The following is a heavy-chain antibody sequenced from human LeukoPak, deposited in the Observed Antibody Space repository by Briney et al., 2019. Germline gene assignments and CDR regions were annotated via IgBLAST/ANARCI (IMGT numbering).Heavy chain of an antibody. Sequence: QSGGSLRLSCAASGFTFSSYGMHWVRQAPGKGLEWVAFIRYDGSNKYYADSVKGRFTISRDNSKNTLYLQMNSLRAEDTAVYYCAKDLCTLLWFGELLHCLHYDSSALDYWGQGTLVTVSS. CDR3: AKDLCTLLWFGELLHCLHYDSSALDY. D-gene: IGHD3-10*01. CDR2: IRYDGSNK. V-gene: IGHV3-30*02. J-gene: IGHJ4*02. CDR1: GFTFSSYG.